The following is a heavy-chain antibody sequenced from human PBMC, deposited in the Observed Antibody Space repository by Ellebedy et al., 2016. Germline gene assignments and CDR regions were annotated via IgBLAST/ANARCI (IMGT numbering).Heavy chain of an antibody. CDR3: ARSRVLRYFDWDI. Sequence: SETLSLXXTVSGGSISSSSYYWGWIRQPPGKGLEWIGSIYYSGSTYYNPSLKSRVTISVDTSKNQFSLKLSSVTAADTAVYYCARSRVLRYFDWDIWGQGTLVTVSS. CDR2: IYYSGST. V-gene: IGHV4-39*07. CDR1: GGSISSSSYY. J-gene: IGHJ4*02. D-gene: IGHD3-9*01.